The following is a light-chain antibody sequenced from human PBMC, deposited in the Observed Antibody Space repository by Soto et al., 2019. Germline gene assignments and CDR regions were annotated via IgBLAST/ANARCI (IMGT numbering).Light chain of an antibody. Sequence: DIQMTQSPSSLSASVGDRVTITCRARQSISNYLNWYQLKPGKVPKLLIYAASTLETGVPSRFSGSGSGTDITLTISSLQPEDSASYYCQQNYSSWATFGVGTKVEIK. V-gene: IGKV1-39*01. J-gene: IGKJ4*01. CDR1: QSISNY. CDR3: QQNYSSWAT. CDR2: AAS.